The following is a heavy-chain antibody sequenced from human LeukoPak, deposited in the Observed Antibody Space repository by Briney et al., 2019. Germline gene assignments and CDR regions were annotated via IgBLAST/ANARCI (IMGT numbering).Heavy chain of an antibody. D-gene: IGHD3-16*02. Sequence: GGSLRLSCAASGFTFSDYYMSGIRQAPGKGLEWVSYISSSGSTIYYADSVKGRFTISRDNAKNSLYLQMNSLRAEDTAVYYCARNRELSLSFDYWGQGTLVTVSS. CDR1: GFTFSDYY. J-gene: IGHJ4*02. CDR3: ARNRELSLSFDY. V-gene: IGHV3-11*04. CDR2: ISSSGSTI.